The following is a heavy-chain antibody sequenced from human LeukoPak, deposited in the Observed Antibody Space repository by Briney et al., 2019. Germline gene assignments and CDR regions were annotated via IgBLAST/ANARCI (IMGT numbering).Heavy chain of an antibody. CDR2: INPNSGGT. CDR1: GYTFTGYY. V-gene: IGHV1-2*02. D-gene: IGHD6-13*01. J-gene: IGHJ6*03. CDR3: ARDHSSSWYPGWYQYYYYMDV. Sequence: GASVKVSCKASGYTFTGYYMHWVRQAPGQGLEWMGWINPNSGGTNYAQKFQGRVTMTRDTSISTAYMELSRLRSDDTAVYYCARDHSSSWYPGWYQYYYYMDVWGKGTTVTVSS.